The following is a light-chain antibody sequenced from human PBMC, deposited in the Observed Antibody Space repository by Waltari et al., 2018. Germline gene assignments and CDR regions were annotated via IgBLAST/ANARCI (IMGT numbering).Light chain of an antibody. CDR3: LQHSRYPWT. V-gene: IGKV1-17*03. J-gene: IGKJ1*01. Sequence: DIQMTQSPSAMSASVGDRVTITCRASQDISTYLTWFQQKPGKVPKRLLFSASSLQSGVPSRFSGSGSGTDFALTISSLHPEDFATYYCLQHSRYPWTFGQGTKVEMK. CDR2: SAS. CDR1: QDISTY.